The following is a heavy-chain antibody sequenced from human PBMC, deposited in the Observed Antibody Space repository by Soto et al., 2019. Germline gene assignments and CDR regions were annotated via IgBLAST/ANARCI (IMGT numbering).Heavy chain of an antibody. D-gene: IGHD3-22*01. J-gene: IGHJ3*02. CDR2: IIPIFGTA. CDR1: GGTFSSRA. V-gene: IGHV1-69*13. Sequence: SVKVSCKASGGTFSSRAISWVRQAPGQGLEWMGGIIPIFGTANYAQKFQGRVTITADESTSTAYMELSSLRSEDTAVYYCAXELYYYDSSGADDAFDIWGQGTMVSVSS. CDR3: AXELYYYDSSGADDAFDI.